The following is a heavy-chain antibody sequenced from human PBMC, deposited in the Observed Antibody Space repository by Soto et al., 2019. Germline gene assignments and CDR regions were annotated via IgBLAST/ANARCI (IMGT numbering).Heavy chain of an antibody. D-gene: IGHD3-10*01. J-gene: IGHJ4*02. CDR1: GGSISSYY. Sequence: SETLSLTCTVSGGSISSYYWSWIRQPPWKGLEWIGYIYYSGSTNYNPSLKSRVTISVDTSKNQFSLKLSSVTAADTAVYYCARVRISGEWGPFDYWGQGTLVTVSS. CDR2: IYYSGST. CDR3: ARVRISGEWGPFDY. V-gene: IGHV4-59*01.